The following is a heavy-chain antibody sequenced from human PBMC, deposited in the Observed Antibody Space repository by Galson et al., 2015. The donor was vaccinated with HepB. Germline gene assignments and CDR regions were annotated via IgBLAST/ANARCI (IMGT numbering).Heavy chain of an antibody. V-gene: IGHV1-18*04. Sequence: SVKVSCKASGYTFTSYGISWVRQAPGQGLEWMGWISAYNGNTNYAQKLQGRVTMTTDTSTSTAYMELRSLRSDDTAVYYCARGSTTVVTVNDAFDIWGQGTMVTVSS. CDR1: GYTFTSYG. CDR2: ISAYNGNT. D-gene: IGHD4-23*01. J-gene: IGHJ3*02. CDR3: ARGSTTVVTVNDAFDI.